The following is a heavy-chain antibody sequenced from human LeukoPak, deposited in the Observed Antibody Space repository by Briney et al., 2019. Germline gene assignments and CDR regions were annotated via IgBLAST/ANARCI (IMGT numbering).Heavy chain of an antibody. Sequence: ASVTVSCKASGGTFSSYAISWVRQAPGQGLEWMGGIIPIFGTANYAQKFQGRVTITADKSTDTSYMELSSLRSEDTAVYYCASGSVRGVIHHDAFDIWGQGTMVTVSS. CDR2: IIPIFGTA. D-gene: IGHD3-10*01. CDR3: ASGSVRGVIHHDAFDI. J-gene: IGHJ3*02. V-gene: IGHV1-69*06. CDR1: GGTFSSYA.